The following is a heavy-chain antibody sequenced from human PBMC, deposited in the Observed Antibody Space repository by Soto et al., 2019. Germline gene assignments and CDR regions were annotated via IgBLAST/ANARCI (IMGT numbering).Heavy chain of an antibody. J-gene: IGHJ6*03. D-gene: IGHD3-16*01. Sequence: EVQLLESGGGLVQPGGSLRLSCAASGFTVSSYPMGWVRQAPGKGLEWASVISGGGSTYSADSVKGRFTISRGSSKNTVYLQMNSLRAEDTAVYYCAKALRFTFTTGYYMDVWGRGTTVTVSS. V-gene: IGHV3-23*01. CDR3: AKALRFTFTTGYYMDV. CDR2: ISGGGST. CDR1: GFTVSSYP.